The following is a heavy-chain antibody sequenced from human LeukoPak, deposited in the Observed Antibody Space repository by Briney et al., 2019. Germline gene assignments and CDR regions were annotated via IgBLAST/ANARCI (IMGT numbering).Heavy chain of an antibody. CDR2: IYPGDSDT. CDR3: ARLPPRYYDSSGYYPYFDY. V-gene: IGHV5-51*01. D-gene: IGHD3-22*01. J-gene: IGHJ4*02. Sequence: GESLKISCKGSGYSFTSYWIGWVRQMPGKGLEWMGIIYPGDSDTRYSPSFQGQVTISADKSISTAYLLWSSLKASDTAMYYCARLPPRYYDSSGYYPYFDYWGQGTLVTVSS. CDR1: GYSFTSYW.